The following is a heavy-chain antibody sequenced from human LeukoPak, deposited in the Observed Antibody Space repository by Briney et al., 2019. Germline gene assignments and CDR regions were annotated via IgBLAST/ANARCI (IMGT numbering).Heavy chain of an antibody. CDR3: ARDELVGDWFDP. CDR1: GGSISSYY. V-gene: IGHV4-4*07. J-gene: IGHJ5*02. D-gene: IGHD2-8*02. Sequence: SETLSLTCTVSGGSISSYYWSWLRQPAGKGLEWIGRIYTSGSTNYNPSLKSRVTMSVDTSKNQFSLKLSSVTAADTAVYYCARDELVGDWFDPWGQGTLVTVSS. CDR2: IYTSGST.